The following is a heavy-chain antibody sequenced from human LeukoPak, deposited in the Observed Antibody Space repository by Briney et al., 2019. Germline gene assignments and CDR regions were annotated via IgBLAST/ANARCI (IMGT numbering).Heavy chain of an antibody. CDR3: ARPEHYYDSSGYSY. D-gene: IGHD3-22*01. J-gene: IGHJ4*02. Sequence: ASVKVSCKASGYTFTGYYMHWVRQAPGQGLEWMGWTNPNSGGTNYAQKFQGRVTMTRDTSISTAYMELSRLRSDDTAVYYCARPEHYYDSSGYSYWGQGTLVTVSS. V-gene: IGHV1-2*02. CDR1: GYTFTGYY. CDR2: TNPNSGGT.